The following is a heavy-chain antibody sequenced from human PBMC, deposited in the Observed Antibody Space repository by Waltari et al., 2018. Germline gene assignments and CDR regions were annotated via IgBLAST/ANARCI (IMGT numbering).Heavy chain of an antibody. D-gene: IGHD6-6*01. Sequence: VQLVESGGRLLQPGGSLRLSCAASGFTVRSNYMTWVRQAPGKGLEWVSLVYSGGSVKYADSVKGRFTISRDNSKNTVYLQMNSLRAEDTAVYYCTGGGSRAKVDYWGQGTLVTVSS. V-gene: IGHV3-53*01. CDR1: GFTVRSNY. CDR3: TGGGSRAKVDY. CDR2: VYSGGSV. J-gene: IGHJ4*02.